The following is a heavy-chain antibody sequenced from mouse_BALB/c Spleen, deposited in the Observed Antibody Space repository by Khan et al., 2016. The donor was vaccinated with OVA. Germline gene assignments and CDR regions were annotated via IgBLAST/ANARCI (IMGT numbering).Heavy chain of an antibody. D-gene: IGHD2-1*01. V-gene: IGHV9-3-1*01. CDR3: ARVGNYWYFDV. J-gene: IGHJ1*01. CDR1: EYTFTNYG. Sequence: QIQLVQSGPELKKPGETVKISCKASEYTFTNYGMNWVKQAPGKALKWMGWINTYTGEPTYADDFKGRFAFSLETSASTAYLQINNLKNEDTATYFCARVGNYWYFDVWGAGTTVTVSS. CDR2: INTYTGEP.